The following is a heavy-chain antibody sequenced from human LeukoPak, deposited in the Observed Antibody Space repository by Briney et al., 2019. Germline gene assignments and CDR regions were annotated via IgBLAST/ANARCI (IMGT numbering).Heavy chain of an antibody. CDR1: GGSISSYY. J-gene: IGHJ6*03. V-gene: IGHV4-4*07. D-gene: IGHD2-2*01. CDR3: ARGIYCSSTSCYYYYYYMDV. Sequence: PSETVSLTCTVSGGSISSYYWSWMRQPAGKGLEWIGRIYTSGSNNYNPSLKSRVTMSVDTSKNQCSLKLSSVAAADTAVYYCARGIYCSSTSCYYYYYYMDVWGKGTTVTVSS. CDR2: IYTSGSN.